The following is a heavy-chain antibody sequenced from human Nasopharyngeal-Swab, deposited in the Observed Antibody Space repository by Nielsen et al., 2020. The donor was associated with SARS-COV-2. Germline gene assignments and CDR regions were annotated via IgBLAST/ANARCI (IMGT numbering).Heavy chain of an antibody. D-gene: IGHD3-10*01. J-gene: IGHJ4*02. Sequence: WIRQPPGKGLEWIGSIYYSGSTYYNPSLKSQVTISVDTSKNQFSLKLSSVTAADTAVYYCAPYGSGSYGVYWGQGTLVTVSS. CDR2: IYYSGST. CDR3: APYGSGSYGVY. V-gene: IGHV4-39*01.